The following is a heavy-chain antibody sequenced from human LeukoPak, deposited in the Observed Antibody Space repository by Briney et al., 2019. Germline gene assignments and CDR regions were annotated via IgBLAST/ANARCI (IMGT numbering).Heavy chain of an antibody. CDR1: GFTFSSYA. V-gene: IGHV3-23*01. J-gene: IGHJ6*02. CDR3: AKVLQYSGGWLNYYYYGMDV. D-gene: IGHD6-19*01. CDR2: ISGSGGST. Sequence: GGSLRLSCAASGFTFSSYAMSWVRQAPGKGLEWVSAISGSGGSTYYADSVKGRFTISRDNSKNTLYLQMNSLRAEGTAVYYCAKVLQYSGGWLNYYYYGMDVWGQGTTVTVSS.